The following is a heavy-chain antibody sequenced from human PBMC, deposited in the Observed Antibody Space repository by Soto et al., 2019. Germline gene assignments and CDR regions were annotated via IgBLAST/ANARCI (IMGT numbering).Heavy chain of an antibody. CDR3: ARGLEYYDFWSGYSDY. D-gene: IGHD3-3*01. V-gene: IGHV4-38-2*02. J-gene: IGHJ4*02. CDR1: GYSIKREYY. Sequence: SQTLSLTCPVSGYSIKREYYWGWIRQPPGMGLEWIGSISHSGTTYYHLSLKSRVTISLATSKNQFSLYLSSLTAADTAVYYCARGLEYYDFWSGYSDYWGQGTLVTVSS. CDR2: ISHSGTT.